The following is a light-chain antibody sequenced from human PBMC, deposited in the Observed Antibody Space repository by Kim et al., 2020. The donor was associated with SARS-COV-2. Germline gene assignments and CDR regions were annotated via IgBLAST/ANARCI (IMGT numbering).Light chain of an antibody. CDR1: QNINSW. CDR2: KAS. CDR3: QQYKTYPWT. Sequence: DIQMTQSPSTLSAAVGDRVTITCRASQNINSWLAWYQQKPGKAPKLLIYKASSLESGLPSRFSGSGSGTEFTLTISSLQPDDFATYYCQQYKTYPWTFGQGTKVDIK. V-gene: IGKV1-5*03. J-gene: IGKJ1*01.